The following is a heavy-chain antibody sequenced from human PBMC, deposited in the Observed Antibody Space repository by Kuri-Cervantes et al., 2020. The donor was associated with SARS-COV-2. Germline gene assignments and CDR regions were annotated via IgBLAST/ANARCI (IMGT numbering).Heavy chain of an antibody. V-gene: IGHV4-59*04. D-gene: IGHD3-3*01. CDR3: ARPGYDFWSGYPTNWFDP. Sequence: SETLSLTCTVSGGSISSYYWSWIRQPPGKGLEWIGYIYYSGSTYYNPSLKSRVTISVDTSRNQFSLKLSSVTAADTAVYYCARPGYDFWSGYPTNWFDPWGQGTLVTVSS. J-gene: IGHJ5*02. CDR2: IYYSGST. CDR1: GGSISSYY.